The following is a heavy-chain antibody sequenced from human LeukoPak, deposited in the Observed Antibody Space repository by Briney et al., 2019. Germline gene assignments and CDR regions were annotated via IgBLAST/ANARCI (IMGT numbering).Heavy chain of an antibody. D-gene: IGHD1-1*01. CDR3: ARDGWPGQGERHWFDP. CDR2: ISYDGSNK. Sequence: PGRSLRLSCAASGFTFSSYAMHWVRQAPGKGLEWVAVISYDGSNKYYADSVKGRFTISRDNSKNTLYLQMNSLRAEDTAVYYCARDGWPGQGERHWFDPWGQGTLVTVSS. J-gene: IGHJ5*02. CDR1: GFTFSSYA. V-gene: IGHV3-30*04.